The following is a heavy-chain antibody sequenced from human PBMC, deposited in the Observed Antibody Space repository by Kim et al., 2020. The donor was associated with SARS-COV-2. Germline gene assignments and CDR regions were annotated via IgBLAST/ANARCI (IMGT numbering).Heavy chain of an antibody. CDR2: FDPEDGET. V-gene: IGHV1-24*01. CDR1: GYTLTELS. D-gene: IGHD6-19*01. Sequence: ASVKVSCKVSGYTLTELSMHWVRQAPGKGLEWMGGFDPEDGETIYAQKFQGRVTMTEDTSTDTAYMELSSLRSEDTAVYYCATDLCARSSGWCGGEDYWGQGTLVTVSS. J-gene: IGHJ4*02. CDR3: ATDLCARSSGWCGGEDY.